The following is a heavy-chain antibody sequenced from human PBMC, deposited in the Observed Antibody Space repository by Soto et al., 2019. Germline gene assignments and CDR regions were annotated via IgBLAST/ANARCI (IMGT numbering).Heavy chain of an antibody. D-gene: IGHD4-17*01. J-gene: IGHJ6*03. CDR2: MNPNSGNT. Sequence: WASVKVSCKASGYSFTSYYINWVRQATGQGHEWMGWMNPNSGNTGYAQKFQGRVTMTRNTSITTAYMELSSLRSEDTAVYYCARFIGVYYGDYYYMDVWGKGTTVTVSS. CDR1: GYSFTSYY. V-gene: IGHV1-8*01. CDR3: ARFIGVYYGDYYYMDV.